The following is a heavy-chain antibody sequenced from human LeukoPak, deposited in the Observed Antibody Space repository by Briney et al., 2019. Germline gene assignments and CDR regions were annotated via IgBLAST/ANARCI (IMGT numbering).Heavy chain of an antibody. CDR3: ARGSGGIQPVIL. J-gene: IGHJ4*02. Sequence: SETLSPTCAVYGGSFSGYYWSWIRQPPGKGLEWIGEINHSGSTNYNPSLKSRVTISVDTSKNQFSLKLSSVTAADTAVYYCARGSGGIQPVILWGQGTLVTVSS. CDR1: GGSFSGYY. D-gene: IGHD5-18*01. V-gene: IGHV4-34*01. CDR2: INHSGST.